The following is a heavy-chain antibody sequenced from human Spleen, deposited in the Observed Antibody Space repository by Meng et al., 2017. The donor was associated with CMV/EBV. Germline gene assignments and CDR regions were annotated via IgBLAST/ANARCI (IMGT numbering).Heavy chain of an antibody. D-gene: IGHD5-24*01. CDR2: ITYDGSNK. V-gene: IGHV3-30*18. Sequence: CAASGVNFSSYGMHWVRQAPGKGLEWVALITYDGSNKYYADSVKGRFTISRDNSKNTLYLQMNSLRAEDTAVYYCAKDPRDGYNFEYWGQGTLVTVSS. CDR3: AKDPRDGYNFEY. J-gene: IGHJ4*02. CDR1: GVNFSSYG.